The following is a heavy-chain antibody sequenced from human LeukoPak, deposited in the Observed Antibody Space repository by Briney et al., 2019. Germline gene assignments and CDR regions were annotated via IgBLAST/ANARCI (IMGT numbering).Heavy chain of an antibody. CDR1: GYTFTSYD. D-gene: IGHD3-9*01. V-gene: IGHV1-8*03. CDR3: ARDPGQYYDILTGYYTPYYFDY. J-gene: IGHJ4*02. CDR2: MNPNSGNT. Sequence: ASVKVSCKASGYTFTSYDINWVRQATGQGLEWMGWMNPNSGNTGYAQKFQGRVTITRNTSISTAYMELRSLRSDDTAVYYCARDPGQYYDILTGYYTPYYFDYWGQGTLVTVSS.